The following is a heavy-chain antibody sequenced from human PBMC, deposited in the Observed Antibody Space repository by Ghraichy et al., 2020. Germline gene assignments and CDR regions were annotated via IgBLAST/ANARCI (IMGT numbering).Heavy chain of an antibody. CDR2: IYYSGST. CDR1: GGSISSSSYY. CDR3: ARRYPGGGYFDY. J-gene: IGHJ4*02. V-gene: IGHV4-39*01. D-gene: IGHD3-16*01. Sequence: LSLTCTVSGGSISSSSYYWGWIRQPPGKGLEWIGSIYYSGSTYYNPSLKSRVTISVDTSKNQFSLKLSSVTAADTAVYYCARRYPGGGYFDYWGQGTLVTVSS.